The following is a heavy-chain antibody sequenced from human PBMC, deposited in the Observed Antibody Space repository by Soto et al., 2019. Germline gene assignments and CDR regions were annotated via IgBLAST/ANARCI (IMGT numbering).Heavy chain of an antibody. Sequence: QVQLVQSGAEVKKPGASVKVSCKASGYTFTSYAMHWVRQAPGQRLEWMGWINAGNGNTKYSQKFQGRVTITRDTSASTAYMELRSLRSEDTAVYYCARSRWAATPRGWFDPWGQGTLVTVSS. V-gene: IGHV1-3*01. CDR2: INAGNGNT. CDR1: GYTFTSYA. J-gene: IGHJ5*02. D-gene: IGHD2-15*01. CDR3: ARSRWAATPRGWFDP.